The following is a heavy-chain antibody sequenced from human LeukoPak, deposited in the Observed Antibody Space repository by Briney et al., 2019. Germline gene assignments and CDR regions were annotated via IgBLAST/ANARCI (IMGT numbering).Heavy chain of an antibody. J-gene: IGHJ4*02. CDR1: GGTFSSYA. D-gene: IGHD1-7*01. V-gene: IGHV1-69*06. CDR2: IIPIFGTA. Sequence: ASVKVSCKASGGTFSSYAISWVRQAPGQGLEWMGGIIPIFGTANYAQKFQGRVTITADKSRSTAYMEVSSLRYEDTALYYCASGDWNFGFDYWGQGTLVTVSS. CDR3: ASGDWNFGFDY.